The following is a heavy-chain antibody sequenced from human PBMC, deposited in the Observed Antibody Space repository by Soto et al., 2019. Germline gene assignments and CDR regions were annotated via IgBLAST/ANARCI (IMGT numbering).Heavy chain of an antibody. J-gene: IGHJ4*02. CDR1: GFSLSTSGVG. D-gene: IGHD6-6*01. CDR3: AVLIEFSSSSYFDY. CDR2: IYWDDDK. V-gene: IGHV2-5*02. Sequence: SGPTLVNPTQTLTLTCTFSGFSLSTSGVGVGWIRQPPGKALEWLALIYWDDDKRYSPSLESRLTITKDTSKNQVVLTMTNMDPVDTGTYYCAVLIEFSSSSYFDYRGQGALVTVSS.